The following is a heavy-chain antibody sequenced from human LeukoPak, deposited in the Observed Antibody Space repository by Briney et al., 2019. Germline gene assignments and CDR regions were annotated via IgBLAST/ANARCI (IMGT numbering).Heavy chain of an antibody. CDR2: DYCGGNT. J-gene: IGHJ4*02. CDR3: ARDHFGSLDS. CDR1: GFSVTTDSYC. Sequence: SETLSLTCTVSGFSVTTDSYCWGWIRQPPGKGLEWIGYDYCGGNTNYDPSLKRRVTISVDTSKNQFSLTLASVTAADTAVYFCARDHFGSLDSWGQGILVTVSS. D-gene: IGHD3-10*01. V-gene: IGHV4-61*01.